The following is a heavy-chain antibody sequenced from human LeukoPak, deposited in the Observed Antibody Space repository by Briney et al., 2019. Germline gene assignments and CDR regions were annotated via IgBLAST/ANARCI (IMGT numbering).Heavy chain of an antibody. Sequence: ASVKVSCKASGYTFTSYGISWVRQAPGQGLEWMGWNSAYNGNTNYAQKLQGRVTMTTDTSTSTAYMELRSLRSEDTAVYYCAREPTYGYGPPDDAFDIWGQGTMVTVSS. CDR3: AREPTYGYGPPDDAFDI. CDR1: GYTFTSYG. D-gene: IGHD5-18*01. J-gene: IGHJ3*02. V-gene: IGHV1-18*01. CDR2: NSAYNGNT.